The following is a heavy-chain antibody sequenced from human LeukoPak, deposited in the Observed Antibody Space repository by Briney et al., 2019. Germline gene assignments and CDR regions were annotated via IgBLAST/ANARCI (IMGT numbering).Heavy chain of an antibody. CDR2: IYTSGST. Sequence: PSQTLSLTCTVSGGSISSGPYYWSWIRQPAGKGLEWIGRIYTSGSTNYNPSLKSRVTISVDTSKNQFSLKLSSVTAADTAVYYCARGSIAVAGTPAEYFQHWGQGTLVTVSS. CDR1: GGSISSGPYY. J-gene: IGHJ1*01. D-gene: IGHD6-19*01. CDR3: ARGSIAVAGTPAEYFQH. V-gene: IGHV4-61*02.